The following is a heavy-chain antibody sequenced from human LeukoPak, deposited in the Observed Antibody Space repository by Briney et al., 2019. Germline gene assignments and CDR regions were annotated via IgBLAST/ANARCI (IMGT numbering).Heavy chain of an antibody. Sequence: PGGSLRLSCAASGFTFSSYPMTRVRQAPGKGLDWVSTIDTSGSTDYADSVKGRFTISRDNSKNTLYLQMNSLRAEDTAVYFCAKYSRPSSRVFDYWGQGTLATVSP. CDR3: AKYSRPSSRVFDY. CDR2: IDTSGST. V-gene: IGHV3-23*01. CDR1: GFTFSSYP. D-gene: IGHD6-13*01. J-gene: IGHJ4*02.